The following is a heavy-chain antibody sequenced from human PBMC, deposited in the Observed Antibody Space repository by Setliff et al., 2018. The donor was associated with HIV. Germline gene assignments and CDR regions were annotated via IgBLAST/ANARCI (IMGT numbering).Heavy chain of an antibody. CDR3: AKGAGFYGDYTFDH. CDR1: GGSISSHC. Sequence: SETLSLTCTVSGGSISSHCWSWIRQSPGKALEWIGYIYASGSIIYNPSLKSRVTMSVDTSQNQVSLDLESVTAADTAVYYCAKGAGFYGDYTFDHWGQGRQVTVS. D-gene: IGHD4-17*01. J-gene: IGHJ4*02. CDR2: IYASGSI. V-gene: IGHV4-59*11.